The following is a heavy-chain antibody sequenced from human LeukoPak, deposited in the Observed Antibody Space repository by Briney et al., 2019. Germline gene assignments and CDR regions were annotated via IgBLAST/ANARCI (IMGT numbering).Heavy chain of an antibody. CDR3: ARDRGYSNFDY. D-gene: IGHD4-11*01. Sequence: QPGGSLRLSCAASGFGFSNYWMSWVRQAPGKGLEWVANMNADGSGKNYFDSVKGRFTISRDNAQDSLYLQMNSLRAEDTAVYYCARDRGYSNFDYWGQGTLLTVSS. CDR1: GFGFSNYW. J-gene: IGHJ4*02. V-gene: IGHV3-7*01. CDR2: MNADGSGK.